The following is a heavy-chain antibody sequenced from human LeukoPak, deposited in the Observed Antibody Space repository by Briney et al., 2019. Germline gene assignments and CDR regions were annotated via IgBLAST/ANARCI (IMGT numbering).Heavy chain of an antibody. CDR1: GFNFEISW. J-gene: IGHJ4*02. Sequence: GGSLRLSCAASGFNFEISWMTWVRQAPGKGLEWVTNVNREETGRYYVDSVKGRFTTSRDNARSSLYLQMNSLKTEDTAIYYCVRFSFAGPDSDYWGQGILVTVSS. V-gene: IGHV3-7*01. CDR3: VRFSFAGPDSDY. CDR2: VNREETGR. D-gene: IGHD3-16*01.